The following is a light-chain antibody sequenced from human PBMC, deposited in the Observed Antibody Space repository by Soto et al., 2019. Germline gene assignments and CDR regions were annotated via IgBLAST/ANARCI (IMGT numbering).Light chain of an antibody. Sequence: EIVLTQSPDTLSLSPGERATLSCRASQSVSSDYLVWYQQKPGQAPRLLIYGASSRATGIPDRFSGSGSGTDFTLTISRLEPEDLAVYFCQQYGSSPLTFGGGTKVEIE. CDR1: QSVSSDY. CDR3: QQYGSSPLT. V-gene: IGKV3-20*01. J-gene: IGKJ4*01. CDR2: GAS.